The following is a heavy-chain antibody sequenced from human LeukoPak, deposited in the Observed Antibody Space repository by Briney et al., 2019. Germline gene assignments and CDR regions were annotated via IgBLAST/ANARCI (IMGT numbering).Heavy chain of an antibody. CDR2: IIPIFGTA. Sequence: ASVKVSCKASGYTFTGYYMHWVRQAPGQGLEWMGGIIPIFGTANYAQKFQGRVTITTDESTSTAYMELSSLRSEDTAVYYCASSSSTWAAAGTNYWGQGTLVTVSS. D-gene: IGHD6-13*01. CDR3: ASSSSTWAAAGTNY. V-gene: IGHV1-69*05. CDR1: GYTFTGYY. J-gene: IGHJ4*02.